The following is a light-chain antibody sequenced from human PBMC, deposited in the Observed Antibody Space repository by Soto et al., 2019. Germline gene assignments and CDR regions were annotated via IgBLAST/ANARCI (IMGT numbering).Light chain of an antibody. CDR1: QSMSRW. CDR3: QQYNSYSWT. Sequence: DIQMTQSPSTLSASVGDRVSITCQASQSMSRWLAWFQQKPGKAPKVLIYKASGLESGVPSRFSGSGSGTEFTLTISSLQPDDFATYYCQQYNSYSWTFGQGTKVEIK. CDR2: KAS. J-gene: IGKJ1*01. V-gene: IGKV1-5*03.